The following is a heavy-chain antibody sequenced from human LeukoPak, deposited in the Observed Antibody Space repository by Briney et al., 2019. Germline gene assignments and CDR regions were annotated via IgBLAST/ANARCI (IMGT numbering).Heavy chain of an antibody. CDR3: ARDPRYCSGGSCYSIDY. CDR2: INSDGSST. CDR1: GFTFSSYW. Sequence: GGSLRLSCAASGFTFSSYWMHWVRQAPGKGLVWVSRINSDGSSTSYADSVKGRFTISGDNAKNTLYQQMNSLRAEDTAVYYCARDPRYCSGGSCYSIDYWGQGTLVTVSS. V-gene: IGHV3-74*01. D-gene: IGHD2-15*01. J-gene: IGHJ4*02.